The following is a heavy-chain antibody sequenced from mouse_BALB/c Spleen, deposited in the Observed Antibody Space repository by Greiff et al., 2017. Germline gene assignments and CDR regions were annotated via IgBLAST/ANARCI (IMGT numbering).Heavy chain of an antibody. CDR2: ISSGSSTI. CDR3: ARGREIPYYYAMDY. V-gene: IGHV5-17*02. J-gene: IGHJ4*01. Sequence: EVKVEESGGGLVQPGGSRKLSCAASGFTFSSFGMHWVRQAPEKGLEWVAYISSGSSTIYYADTVKGRFTISRDNPKNTLFLQMTSLRSEDTAMYYCARGREIPYYYAMDYWGQGTSVTVSS. CDR1: GFTFSSFG.